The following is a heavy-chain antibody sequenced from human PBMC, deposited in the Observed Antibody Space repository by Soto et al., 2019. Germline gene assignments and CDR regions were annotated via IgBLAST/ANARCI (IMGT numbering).Heavy chain of an antibody. CDR2: ISGSGSSV. D-gene: IGHD2-21*01. CDR3: AKVRASYLSASYFYYGLEV. V-gene: IGHV3-23*01. CDR1: GFTFSHYV. Sequence: LRLSCAASGFTFSHYVVSWVRQAPGGGLEWVSSISGSGSSVYLADSVRGRFAMSRDLSTNTVSLQMNSLTVEDTAIYYCAKVRASYLSASYFYYGLEVWGQGTTVTVSS. J-gene: IGHJ6*02.